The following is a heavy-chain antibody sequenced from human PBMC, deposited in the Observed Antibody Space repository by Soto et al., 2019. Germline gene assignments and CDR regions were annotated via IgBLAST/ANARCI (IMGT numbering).Heavy chain of an antibody. J-gene: IGHJ6*02. CDR1: GGSVSSGSYQ. CDR3: AGDGHGMDV. V-gene: IGHV4-61*01. CDR2: IPVSGST. Sequence: QVQLQESGPGLVKPSETLSLTCTVSGGSVSSGSYQWTWIRQPPGKVLEWIGYIPVSGSTNDNPSLKGPVTMSIDTSKNQFSLKLSSVTAADTAVYYCAGDGHGMDVWGQGTKVTVSS.